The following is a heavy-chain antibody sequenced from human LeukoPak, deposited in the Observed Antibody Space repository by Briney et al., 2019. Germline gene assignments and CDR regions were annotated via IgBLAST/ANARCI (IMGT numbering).Heavy chain of an antibody. CDR3: AKSGYNRFDY. CDR1: GGSISTSNYY. Sequence: SETLSLTCTVSGGSISTSNYYWGWVRQPPGRGLEWIGSIYYSGSTYYNPSLKSRVTISVDTSKNQFSLKLSSVTAEDTAVYYCAKSGYNRFDYWGQGTLVTVSS. CDR2: IYYSGST. V-gene: IGHV4-39*07. D-gene: IGHD5-24*01. J-gene: IGHJ4*02.